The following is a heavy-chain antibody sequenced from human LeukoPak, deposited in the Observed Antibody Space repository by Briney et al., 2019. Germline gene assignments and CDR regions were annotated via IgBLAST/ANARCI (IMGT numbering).Heavy chain of an antibody. CDR1: GGSFSGYY. CDR2: IYYSGST. V-gene: IGHV4-34*01. D-gene: IGHD5-18*01. J-gene: IGHJ4*02. CDR3: ARHGGYSYGYPFDY. Sequence: SETLSLTCAVYGGSFSGYYWSWIRQPPGKGLEWIGSIYYSGSTYYNPSLKSRVTISVDTSKNQFSLKLSSVTAADTAVYYCARHGGYSYGYPFDYWGQGTLVTVSS.